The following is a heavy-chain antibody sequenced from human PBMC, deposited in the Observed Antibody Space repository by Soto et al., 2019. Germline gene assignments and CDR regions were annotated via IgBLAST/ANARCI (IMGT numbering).Heavy chain of an antibody. V-gene: IGHV1-18*01. D-gene: IGHD3-9*01. CDR1: GYTFTSYG. CDR3: ASGEYDILTGYYTLGY. J-gene: IGHJ4*02. CDR2: IGAYNGNT. Sequence: ASVKVSCKASGYTFTSYGISWVRQAPGQGLEWMGWIGAYNGNTNYAQKLQGRVTMTTDTSTSTAYMELRSLRSDDTAVYYCASGEYDILTGYYTLGYWGQGTLVTVSS.